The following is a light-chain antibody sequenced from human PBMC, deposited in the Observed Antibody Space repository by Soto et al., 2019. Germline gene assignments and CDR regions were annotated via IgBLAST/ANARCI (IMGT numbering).Light chain of an antibody. CDR1: SSNIGSNT. V-gene: IGLV1-44*01. CDR3: AALDDSLNGVV. J-gene: IGLJ2*01. Sequence: QSVLTQPPSASGTPGQRVTISCSGSSSNIGSNTVNWYQQLPGTAPKLLIYSNNQRPSGVPDRFSGSKSGTPASLAISGLKSVDVGDYYCAALDDSLNGVVFGGGTKLTVL. CDR2: SNN.